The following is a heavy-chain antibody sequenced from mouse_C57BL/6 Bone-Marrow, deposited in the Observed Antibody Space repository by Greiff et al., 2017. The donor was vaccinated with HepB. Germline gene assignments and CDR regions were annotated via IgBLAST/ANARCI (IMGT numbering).Heavy chain of an antibody. V-gene: IGHV1-78*01. CDR1: GYTFTDHT. D-gene: IGHD2-1*01. Sequence: QVQLQQSDAELVKPGASVKISCKVSGYTFTDHTIHWVKQRPEQGLEWIGYIYPRDGSTNYNEKFKGKATLTADTSSSTAYMQLNSLTSEDSAVYFCARDYGSCPYGYFDVWGKGTTVTVSS. J-gene: IGHJ1*03. CDR2: IYPRDGST. CDR3: ARDYGSCPYGYFDV.